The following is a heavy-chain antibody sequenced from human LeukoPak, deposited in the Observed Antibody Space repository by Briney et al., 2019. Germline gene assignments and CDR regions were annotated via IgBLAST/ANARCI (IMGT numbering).Heavy chain of an antibody. J-gene: IGHJ4*02. CDR3: AREPVVRGVITPFDY. Sequence: SETLSLTCTVSGYSISSGYYWGWIRQPPGKGLEWIGSIYHSGSPYYNPSPKSRVTISVDTSKNQFFLRLSSVTAADTAVYYCAREPVVRGVITPFDYWGQGTLVTVSS. V-gene: IGHV4-38-2*02. D-gene: IGHD3-10*01. CDR1: GYSISSGYY. CDR2: IYHSGSP.